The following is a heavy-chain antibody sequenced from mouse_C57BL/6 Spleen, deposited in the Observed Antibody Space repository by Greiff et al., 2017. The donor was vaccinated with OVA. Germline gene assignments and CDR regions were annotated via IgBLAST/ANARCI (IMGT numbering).Heavy chain of an antibody. V-gene: IGHV5-9-1*02. CDR3: TRDPDTLYYGSRPFAY. CDR2: ISSGGDYI. J-gene: IGHJ3*01. CDR1: GFPFSSYA. D-gene: IGHD1-1*01. Sequence: DVKLVGSGEGLVKPGGSLKLSCAAPGFPFSSYALSWGRQTPEKRLEWVAYISSGGDYIYYADTVKGRFTISRDNARNTLYLQMSSLKSEDTAMYYCTRDPDTLYYGSRPFAYWGQGTLVTVSA.